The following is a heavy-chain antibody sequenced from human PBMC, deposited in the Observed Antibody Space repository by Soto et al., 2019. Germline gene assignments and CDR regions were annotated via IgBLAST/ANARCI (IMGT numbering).Heavy chain of an antibody. D-gene: IGHD3-22*01. CDR1: GFTFTFYA. Sequence: GGSLRLSCAASGFTFTFYAMSWVRQAPGKGLQWVSGITGSGDITYYADSVKDRFTISRDNSKNTLYLQMNSLRAEDTAVYYCAKEEDSGGYKGFSFDFWGQGPWSPSPQ. CDR3: AKEEDSGGYKGFSFDF. V-gene: IGHV3-23*01. CDR2: ITGSGDIT. J-gene: IGHJ4*02.